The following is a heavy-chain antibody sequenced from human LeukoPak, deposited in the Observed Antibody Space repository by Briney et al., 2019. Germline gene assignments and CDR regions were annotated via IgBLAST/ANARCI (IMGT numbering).Heavy chain of an antibody. CDR1: GFTFSNYA. CDR3: AKLPSESYSSCWYAT. J-gene: IGHJ5*02. Sequence: GGSLRLSCAASGFTFSNYAMTWVRQAPGKGLEWVSAVTNSGDYTDYADSVKGRFTISRDNSKNTLYLQMNGLRAEDTAVYYCAKLPSESYSSCWYATWGQGTLVTVSS. D-gene: IGHD6-13*01. V-gene: IGHV3-23*01. CDR2: VTNSGDYT.